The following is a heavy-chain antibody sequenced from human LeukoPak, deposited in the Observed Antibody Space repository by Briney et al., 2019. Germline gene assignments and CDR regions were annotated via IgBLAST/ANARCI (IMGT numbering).Heavy chain of an antibody. J-gene: IGHJ4*02. V-gene: IGHV3-30*03. Sequence: QPGRSLRLSCGASGFTFSSYGMHWVRQAPGKGLEWVAAISYDGRNKYYADSVKGRFTISRDNSRNTLYLEMNSLRTEDTAIYYCARTGTRGGNNYGIDYWGQGTLVTVSS. D-gene: IGHD5-24*01. CDR1: GFTFSSYG. CDR3: ARTGTRGGNNYGIDY. CDR2: ISYDGRNK.